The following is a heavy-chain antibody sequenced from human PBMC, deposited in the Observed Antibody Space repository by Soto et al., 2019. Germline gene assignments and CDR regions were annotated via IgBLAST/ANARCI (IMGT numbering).Heavy chain of an antibody. D-gene: IGHD3-9*01. CDR1: GGSISSSSYY. V-gene: IGHV4-39*01. CDR2: IYYSGST. J-gene: IGHJ3*02. CDR3: ARLRRSPNYDILTGPNAFDI. Sequence: TLSLTCTVSGGSISSSSYYWGWIRQPPGKGLEWIGSIYYSGSTYYNPSLKSRVTISVDTSKNQFSLKLSSVTAADTAVYCCARLRRSPNYDILTGPNAFDIWGQGTMVTVSS.